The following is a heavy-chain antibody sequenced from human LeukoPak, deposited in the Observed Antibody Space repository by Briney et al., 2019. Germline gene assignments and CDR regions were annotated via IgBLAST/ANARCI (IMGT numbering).Heavy chain of an antibody. Sequence: ASVKVSCKASGYTFTSYGISWVRQAPGQGLEWMGWISAYNGNTNYAQKLQGRVTMTTDTSTSTAYMELRSLRSDDTAVYYYARDDYDILTGYYTIDYWGKGTLVTVSS. CDR3: ARDDYDILTGYYTIDY. J-gene: IGHJ4*02. CDR1: GYTFTSYG. V-gene: IGHV1-18*01. CDR2: ISAYNGNT. D-gene: IGHD3-9*01.